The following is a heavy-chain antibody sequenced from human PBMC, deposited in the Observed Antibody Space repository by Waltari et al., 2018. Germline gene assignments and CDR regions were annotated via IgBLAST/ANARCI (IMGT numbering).Heavy chain of an antibody. CDR2: ISDDGSNK. CDR1: GFTFSSYA. CDR3: ARGLIAAAGPLDY. V-gene: IGHV3-30-3*01. Sequence: QVQLVESGGGVVQPGRSLRLSCAASGFTFSSYAMHWVRQAPGKGREWVAVISDDGSNKYYADSVKGRFTISRDNSKNTLYLQMNSLRAEDTAVYYCARGLIAAAGPLDYWGQGTLVTVSS. J-gene: IGHJ4*02. D-gene: IGHD6-13*01.